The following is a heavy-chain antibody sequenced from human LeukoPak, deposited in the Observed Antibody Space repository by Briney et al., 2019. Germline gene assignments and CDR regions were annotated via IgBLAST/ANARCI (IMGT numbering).Heavy chain of an antibody. V-gene: IGHV3-53*01. CDR3: ARGQRAAAGFDS. Sequence: GGSLRLSCAASGFTVGSNFLSWVRHPPGKGLEAVSDIYSGGSTYYAASVQGRLTISRDNSKTTLYLQMTSLRAEDTAVYYCARGQRAAAGFDSWGQGTLVTVSS. J-gene: IGHJ4*02. D-gene: IGHD6-13*01. CDR1: GFTVGSNF. CDR2: IYSGGST.